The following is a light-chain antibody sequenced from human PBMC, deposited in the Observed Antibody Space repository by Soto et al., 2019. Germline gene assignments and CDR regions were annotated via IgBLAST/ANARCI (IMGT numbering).Light chain of an antibody. J-gene: IGLJ3*02. CDR3: SSYTSSDTLV. CDR2: DVN. Sequence: QSAPTQPASVSGSPGQSITISCTGASSGVGYSNHVSWYQQHPGKVPKLIIYDVNNRPSGVSDRFSGSKSGNTASLTISGLQSEDDGDYYCSSYTSSDTLVFGGGTKLTVL. V-gene: IGLV2-14*01. CDR1: SSGVGYSNH.